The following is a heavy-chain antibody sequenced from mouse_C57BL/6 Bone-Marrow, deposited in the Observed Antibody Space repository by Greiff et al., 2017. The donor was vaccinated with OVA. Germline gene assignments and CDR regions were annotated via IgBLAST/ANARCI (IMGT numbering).Heavy chain of an antibody. D-gene: IGHD2-4*01. CDR3: TGYSDYDMFAY. CDR1: GFTFSNYW. Sequence: EVMLVESGGGLVQPGGSMKLSCVASGFTFSNYWMNWVRQSPEKGLEWVAQIRLKSDNYATHYAESVKGRFTISRDDSKSSVYLQMNNLRAEDTGIYYCTGYSDYDMFAYWGQGTLVTVSA. CDR2: IRLKSDNYAT. J-gene: IGHJ3*01. V-gene: IGHV6-3*01.